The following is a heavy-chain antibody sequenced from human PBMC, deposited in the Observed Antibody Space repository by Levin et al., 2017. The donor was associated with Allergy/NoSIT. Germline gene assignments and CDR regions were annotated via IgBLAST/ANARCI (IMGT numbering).Heavy chain of an antibody. CDR1: GGSFSGYY. CDR3: ARAVAGNDY. Sequence: SQTLSLTCAVYGGSFSGYYWSWIRQPPEKGLEWIGEINHSGSTNYNPSLKSRVTISVDTSKNQFSLRLNSVTAADTAVYYCARAVAGNDYWGQGTLVTVSS. V-gene: IGHV4-34*01. CDR2: INHSGST. J-gene: IGHJ4*02. D-gene: IGHD6-19*01.